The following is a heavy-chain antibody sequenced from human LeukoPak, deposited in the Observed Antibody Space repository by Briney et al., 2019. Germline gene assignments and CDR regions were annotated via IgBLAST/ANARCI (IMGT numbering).Heavy chain of an antibody. Sequence: ASVTVSFKSSGYTFTSYDINWVRQAPGQGLEWMGWMNPNSGNTGYAQKFQGRVTITRNTSISTAYMELSSLRCEDTAVYYCARWGCSSTSCRYYYYMDVWGKGTTVTVSS. V-gene: IGHV1-8*01. J-gene: IGHJ6*03. CDR3: ARWGCSSTSCRYYYYMDV. D-gene: IGHD2-2*01. CDR2: MNPNSGNT. CDR1: GYTFTSYD.